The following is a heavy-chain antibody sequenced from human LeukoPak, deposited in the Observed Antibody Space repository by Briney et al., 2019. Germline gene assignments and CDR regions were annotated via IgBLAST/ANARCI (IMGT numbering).Heavy chain of an antibody. CDR2: IRSGGSST. CDR1: GFTFSSYW. V-gene: IGHV3-74*01. J-gene: IGHJ4*02. D-gene: IGHD4-17*01. Sequence: GGSLRLSCAASGFTFSSYWMQWVRQAPGKGLVWVSRIRSGGSSTSYADSVKGRSTISRDNAKNTLYLQMNSLIAEDTAVYCCARNGGDNYGDLEYWGQGTLVTVSS. CDR3: ARNGGDNYGDLEY.